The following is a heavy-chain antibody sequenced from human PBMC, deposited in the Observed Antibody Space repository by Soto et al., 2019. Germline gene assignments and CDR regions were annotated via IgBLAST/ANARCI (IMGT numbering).Heavy chain of an antibody. Sequence: QVQLQQWGAGLLKPSETLSLTCAVYGGSFSGYYWSWIRQPPGKGLEWIGEINHSGSTNYNPSLKSRVTISVDTSKNQFSLKLGSVTAADTAVYYCARAGMGYCSGGSCYGYYYYYYMDVWGKGTTVTVSS. V-gene: IGHV4-34*01. J-gene: IGHJ6*03. CDR3: ARAGMGYCSGGSCYGYYYYYYMDV. CDR1: GGSFSGYY. CDR2: INHSGST. D-gene: IGHD2-15*01.